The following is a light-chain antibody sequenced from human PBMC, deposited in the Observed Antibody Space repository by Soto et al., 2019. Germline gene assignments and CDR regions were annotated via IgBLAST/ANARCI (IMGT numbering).Light chain of an antibody. J-gene: IGLJ1*01. CDR2: EVS. Sequence: QSALTQPASVSGSPGQSITISCTGTRSDVGGYNYVSWYQQHPGKAPKLIIYEVSNRPSGVSNRFSGSKPGNTASLTISGRQAEYEADYYCNSYTSKSTGVFGTGTKVTVL. V-gene: IGLV2-14*01. CDR3: NSYTSKSTGV. CDR1: RSDVGGYNY.